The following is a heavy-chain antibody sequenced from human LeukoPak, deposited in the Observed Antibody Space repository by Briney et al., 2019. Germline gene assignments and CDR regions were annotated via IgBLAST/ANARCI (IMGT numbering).Heavy chain of an antibody. D-gene: IGHD3-3*01. V-gene: IGHV4-59*08. Sequence: SETLSLTCTVSGGSISSYYWSWIRQPPGKGLEWIGYIYYSGSTNYNPSLKSRVTISVDTSKNQFSLKLSSVTAADTAVYYCARLFDFWSGYSWFDPWGQGPLVTVSS. J-gene: IGHJ5*02. CDR3: ARLFDFWSGYSWFDP. CDR1: GGSISSYY. CDR2: IYYSGST.